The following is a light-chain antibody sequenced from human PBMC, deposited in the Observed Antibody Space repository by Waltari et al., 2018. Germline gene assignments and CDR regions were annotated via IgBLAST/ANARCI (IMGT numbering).Light chain of an antibody. V-gene: IGLV1-51*01. J-gene: IGLJ2*01. CDR1: SSNIGNSS. Sequence: QSVLTQPPSVSAPPRQKVSISCSGSSSNIGNSSVSWFQQFPRAAPKLLIYDTNKRPSGIPDRFSASKSGTSATLGISGLQTGDEAIYHCGTWDNSLNIVIFGGGTKLTVL. CDR3: GTWDNSLNIVI. CDR2: DTN.